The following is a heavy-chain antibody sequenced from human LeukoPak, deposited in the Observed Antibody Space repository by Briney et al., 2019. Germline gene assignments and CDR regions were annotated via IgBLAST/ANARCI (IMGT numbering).Heavy chain of an antibody. D-gene: IGHD3-10*01. J-gene: IGHJ5*02. CDR2: IIPIFGTA. Sequence: SVKVSCKASGYTFTGYYMHWVRQAPGQGLEWMGGIIPIFGTANYAQKFQGRVTITADESTSTAYMELSSLRSEDTAVYYCARVYPWRYYYGSGSSRKGSGNLWFDPWGQGTLVTVSS. CDR1: GYTFTGYY. CDR3: ARVYPWRYYYGSGSSRKGSGNLWFDP. V-gene: IGHV1-69*13.